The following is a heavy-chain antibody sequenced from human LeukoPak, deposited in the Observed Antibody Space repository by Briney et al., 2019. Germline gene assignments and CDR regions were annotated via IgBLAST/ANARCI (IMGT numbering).Heavy chain of an antibody. CDR3: ARACSTTNCYGGYGMDV. J-gene: IGHJ6*02. CDR1: GYTFNSYD. Sequence: GASVKVSCKASGYTFNSYDINWLRQATGQGLEWMGWMNPSSGNTGYARKFQGRVTMTRDTSINTAYMEVSSLRSEDTAVYYCARACSTTNCYGGYGMDVWGQGTTVTVSS. V-gene: IGHV1-8*01. CDR2: MNPSSGNT. D-gene: IGHD2-2*01.